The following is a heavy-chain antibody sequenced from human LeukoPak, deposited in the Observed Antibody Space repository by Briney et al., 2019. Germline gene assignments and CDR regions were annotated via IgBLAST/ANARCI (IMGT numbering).Heavy chain of an antibody. CDR1: GGSISSYY. D-gene: IGHD3-3*01. CDR3: ARDGARYDFWSGYGYYFDY. V-gene: IGHV4-4*07. CDR2: IYTSGST. Sequence: PSETLSLTCTVSGGSISSYYWSWIRQPAGKGLEWIGRIYTSGSTNYNPSLKSRVTMSVDTSKNQFSLKLNSVTAADTAVYYCARDGARYDFWSGYGYYFDYWGQGTLVTVSS. J-gene: IGHJ4*02.